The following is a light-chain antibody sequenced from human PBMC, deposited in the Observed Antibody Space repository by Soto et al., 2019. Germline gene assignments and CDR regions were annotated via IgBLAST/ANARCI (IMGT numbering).Light chain of an antibody. CDR1: QDIDNY. CDR2: AAS. CDR3: QQHDTRPTMT. Sequence: THSPSSRSSSVGESVSMACVASQDIDNYLNWYQHRPGEAPKLLIYAASYLETGVSTRFSGSGSGTDFSFTITNLRPEDSGTYYCQQHDTRPTMTFGQGTRLEIK. J-gene: IGKJ5*01. V-gene: IGKV1-33*01.